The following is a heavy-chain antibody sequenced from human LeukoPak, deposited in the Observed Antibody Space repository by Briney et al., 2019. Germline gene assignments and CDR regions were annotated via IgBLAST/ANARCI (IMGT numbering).Heavy chain of an antibody. CDR2: INHSGNT. Sequence: SETLSLTCAVYGGSFSGYYWSWIRQPPGKGLEWIGEINHSGNTNYNPSLKSRVTISVDTSKNQFSLKLSSVTAADTAVYYCARAWGYDILTGYYGDYYYYGMDVWGQGTTVTVSS. J-gene: IGHJ6*02. V-gene: IGHV4-34*01. CDR1: GGSFSGYY. D-gene: IGHD3-9*01. CDR3: ARAWGYDILTGYYGDYYYYGMDV.